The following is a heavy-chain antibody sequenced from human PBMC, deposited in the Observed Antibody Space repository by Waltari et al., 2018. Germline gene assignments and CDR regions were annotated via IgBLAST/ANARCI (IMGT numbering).Heavy chain of an antibody. Sequence: QVQLQESGPGLVKPSETLSLTCTVSGGSISSHYWSWIRQPPGKGLEWIGYIYYSGSTNYNPSLKSRVTKSVDTSKNQFSRKRSSVTAADTAVYYCARGLRLRGGAFDIWGQGTMVTVSS. J-gene: IGHJ3*02. CDR2: IYYSGST. CDR1: GGSISSHY. D-gene: IGHD5-12*01. CDR3: ARGLRLRGGAFDI. V-gene: IGHV4-59*11.